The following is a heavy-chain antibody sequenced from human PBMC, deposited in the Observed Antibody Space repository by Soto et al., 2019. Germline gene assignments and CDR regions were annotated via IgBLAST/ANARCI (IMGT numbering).Heavy chain of an antibody. D-gene: IGHD2-2*01. CDR3: ARGGSGDIVVVPAARPSDNWFDP. V-gene: IGHV4-34*01. CDR1: GGSFSGYY. J-gene: IGHJ5*02. Sequence: PSETLSLTCAVYGGSFSGYYWSWIRQPPGKGLEWIGEINHSGSTNYNPSLKSRVTISVDTSKNQFSLKLSSVTAADTAVYYCARGGSGDIVVVPAARPSDNWFDPWGQGTLVNVSS. CDR2: INHSGST.